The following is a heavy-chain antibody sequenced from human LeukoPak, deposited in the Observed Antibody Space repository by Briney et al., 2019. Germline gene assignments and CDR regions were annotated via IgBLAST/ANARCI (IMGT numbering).Heavy chain of an antibody. V-gene: IGHV4-59*08. CDR3: ARLPFEYYDILTGYYDY. CDR2: IYYSGST. Sequence: SETLSLTCTVSGGSISSYYWSWIRQPPGKGLEWIGYIYYSGSTYYNPSLKSRVTISVDTSKNQFSLKLSSATAADTAVYYCARLPFEYYDILTGYYDYWGQGTLVTVSP. D-gene: IGHD3-9*01. CDR1: GGSISSYY. J-gene: IGHJ4*02.